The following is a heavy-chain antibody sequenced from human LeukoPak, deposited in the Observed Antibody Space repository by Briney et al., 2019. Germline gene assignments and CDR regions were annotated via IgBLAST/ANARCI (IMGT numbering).Heavy chain of an antibody. Sequence: GGSLRLSCAASGFTFSDYYMSWIRQAPGKGLEWVSYISSSRSTIYYADSVKGRLTISKDNAQNSLYLQMNSLRAEDTAVYYCARDDYSVYYYYGMDVWGQGTTVTVSS. D-gene: IGHD4-11*01. CDR2: ISSSRSTI. J-gene: IGHJ6*02. CDR3: ARDDYSVYYYYGMDV. CDR1: GFTFSDYY. V-gene: IGHV3-11*01.